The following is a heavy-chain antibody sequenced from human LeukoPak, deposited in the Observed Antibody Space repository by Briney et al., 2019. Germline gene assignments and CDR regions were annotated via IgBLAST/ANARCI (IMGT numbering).Heavy chain of an antibody. D-gene: IGHD3-3*01. V-gene: IGHV1-46*01. J-gene: IGHJ4*02. CDR2: INPSGGST. CDR1: GYTFTSYY. Sequence: GASVKVSFKASGYTFTSYYMHWVRQAPGQGLEWMGIINPSGGSTSYAQKFQGRVTMTRDTSTSTVYMELSSLRSEDTAVYYCARAWGIFGVVIIGYFDYWGQGTLVTVSS. CDR3: ARAWGIFGVVIIGYFDY.